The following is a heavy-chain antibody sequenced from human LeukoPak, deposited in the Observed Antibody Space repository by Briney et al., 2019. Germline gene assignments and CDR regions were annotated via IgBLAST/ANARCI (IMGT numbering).Heavy chain of an antibody. CDR3: ARGDYSSSWYEYNWFDP. CDR2: IYHSGNT. CDR1: GYSISSGYY. J-gene: IGHJ5*02. D-gene: IGHD6-13*01. Sequence: SETLSLTCTVSGYSISSGYYWGRIRQPPGKGLEWIGSIYHSGNTYYSPSLKSRVTISVDTSKNQFSLKLNSVTAADTAVYYCARGDYSSSWYEYNWFDPWGQGTLVTVSS. V-gene: IGHV4-38-2*02.